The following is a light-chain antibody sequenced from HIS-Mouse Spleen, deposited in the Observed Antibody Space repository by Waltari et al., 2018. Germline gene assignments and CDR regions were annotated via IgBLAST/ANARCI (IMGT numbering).Light chain of an antibody. Sequence: EIVMTQSPATLSVSPGERATLSCRASPSVSSNLAWYQQEPGQAPRLLIYGASTRATGIPARFSGSGSGTEFTLTISSMQSEDFAVYYCQQYNNWPPYTFGQGTKLEIK. CDR3: QQYNNWPPYT. J-gene: IGKJ2*01. CDR2: GAS. CDR1: PSVSSN. V-gene: IGKV3-15*01.